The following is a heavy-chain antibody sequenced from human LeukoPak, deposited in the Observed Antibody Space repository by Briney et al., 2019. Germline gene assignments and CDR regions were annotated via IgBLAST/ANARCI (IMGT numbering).Heavy chain of an antibody. Sequence: GGSLRLPCAASGFTFDDYAMHWVRQAPGKGLEWVSLISGDGGSTYYADSVKGRFTISRDNSKNSLYLQMNSLRTEDTALYYCAKGDGWGTGFDYWGQGTLVTVSS. CDR2: ISGDGGST. V-gene: IGHV3-43*02. CDR1: GFTFDDYA. D-gene: IGHD3-16*01. CDR3: AKGDGWGTGFDY. J-gene: IGHJ4*02.